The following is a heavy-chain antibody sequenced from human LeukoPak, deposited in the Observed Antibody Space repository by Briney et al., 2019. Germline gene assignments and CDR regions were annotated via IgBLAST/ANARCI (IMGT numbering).Heavy chain of an antibody. Sequence: AAVTVSRKCSAYTFTGYYMHLVRQPPAQGLGWVGWINPNSGGTNYAQKFEGRVTMTRDTSISTAYMELSRLRSDDTAVYYCERAVYSSSWENFDYWGQGTLVTVSS. CDR2: INPNSGGT. V-gene: IGHV1-2*02. CDR3: ERAVYSSSWENFDY. J-gene: IGHJ4*02. D-gene: IGHD6-13*01. CDR1: AYTFTGYY.